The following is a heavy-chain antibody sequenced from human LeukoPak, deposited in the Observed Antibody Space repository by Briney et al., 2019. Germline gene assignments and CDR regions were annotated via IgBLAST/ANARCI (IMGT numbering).Heavy chain of an antibody. Sequence: SSQTLSLTCAVSGGSISSGGYSWSWIRQPPGKGLEWIGHIYYSGTIHYSPSLQSRVIISVDTSKNQFSLKMNSVTAADTALYYCAVGGVLTLTFDDWGQGTQVTVSS. CDR1: GGSISSGGYS. CDR2: IYYSGTI. CDR3: AVGGVLTLTFDD. D-gene: IGHD3-16*01. V-gene: IGHV4-30-2*01. J-gene: IGHJ4*02.